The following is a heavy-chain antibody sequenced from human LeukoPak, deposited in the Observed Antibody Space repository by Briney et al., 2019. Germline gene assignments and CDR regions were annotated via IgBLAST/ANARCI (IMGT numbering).Heavy chain of an antibody. J-gene: IGHJ4*02. V-gene: IGHV3-23*01. CDR1: GFTVGTDF. CDR3: ARAPITSPFYFDH. CDR2: ISGSGGST. D-gene: IGHD2-2*01. Sequence: PGGSLRLSCAASGFTVGTDFMTWVRQAPGKGLEWVSAISGSGGSTYYADSVKGRFTISRDNAKNSLYLQMDSLTAEDTALYYCARAPITSPFYFDHWGQGTLVTVSS.